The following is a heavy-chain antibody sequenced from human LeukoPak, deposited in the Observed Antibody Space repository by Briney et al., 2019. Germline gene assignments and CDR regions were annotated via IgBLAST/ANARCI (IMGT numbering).Heavy chain of an antibody. CDR3: ARRWYTGTYYYFDL. D-gene: IGHD1-26*01. CDR1: GFTLSTHW. CDR2: INGDGTTT. Sequence: GGSLRLSCAASGFTLSTHWMHWVRQAPGKGLVWVSRINGDGTTTNYADSVKGRFTISRVNAKNTLYLEMDSLRAEDTAIYYCARRWYTGTYYYFDLWGQGTLVTVSS. V-gene: IGHV3-74*01. J-gene: IGHJ4*02.